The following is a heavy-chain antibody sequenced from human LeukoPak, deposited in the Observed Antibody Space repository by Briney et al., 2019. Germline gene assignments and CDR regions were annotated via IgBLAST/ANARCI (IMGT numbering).Heavy chain of an antibody. Sequence: GGSLRLSCAASGFTFSSYAMHWVRQAPGKGLEWVAVISYDGNNKYYADSVKGRFTISRDNSKNTLYLQMNSLRAEDTAVYYCARVRFLEWWNDAFDIWGQGTMVTVSS. CDR1: GFTFSSYA. J-gene: IGHJ3*02. D-gene: IGHD3-3*01. CDR3: ARVRFLEWWNDAFDI. V-gene: IGHV3-30-3*01. CDR2: ISYDGNNK.